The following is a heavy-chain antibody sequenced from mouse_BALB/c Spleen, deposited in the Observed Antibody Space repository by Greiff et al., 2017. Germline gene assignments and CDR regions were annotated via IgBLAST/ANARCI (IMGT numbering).Heavy chain of an antibody. CDR2: ILPGSGST. CDR3: ARALRAMDY. J-gene: IGHJ4*01. Sequence: QVQLQQSGAELMKPGASVKISCTATGYTFSSYWIEWVKQRPGHGLEWIGEILPGSGSTNYNEKFKGKATLTSDTSSNTAYLQLSSLTSEDSAVYYVARALRAMDYWGQGTSVTVSA. CDR1: GYTFSSYW. V-gene: IGHV1-9*01. D-gene: IGHD6-1*01.